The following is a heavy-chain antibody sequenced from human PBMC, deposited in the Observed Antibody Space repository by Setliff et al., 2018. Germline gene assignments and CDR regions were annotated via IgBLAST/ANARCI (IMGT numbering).Heavy chain of an antibody. J-gene: IGHJ4*02. CDR1: GFTFSSYA. CDR3: ARTGSSSWYSFDY. V-gene: IGHV3-23*01. D-gene: IGHD6-13*01. CDR2: ISGSSGNT. Sequence: PGGSLRLSCVASGFTFSSYAMSWVRQAPGKGLEWVSAISGSSGNTFYADSVKGRFTISRENSKDTLYLQMNSLRAEDTAVYYCARTGSSSWYSFDYWGQGTLVTVSS.